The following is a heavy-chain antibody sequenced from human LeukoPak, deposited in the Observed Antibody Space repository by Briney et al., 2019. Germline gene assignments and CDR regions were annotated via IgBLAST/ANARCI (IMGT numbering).Heavy chain of an antibody. J-gene: IGHJ4*02. CDR3: ARFPYITILGFDY. Sequence: SSETLSLTCTVSGGSISSYYWSWIRQPPRKGLEWIGYIYYSGSTNYNPSLKSRVTISVDTSKNQFSLKLSSVTAADTAVYYCARFPYITILGFDYWGQGTLVTVSS. D-gene: IGHD3-9*01. CDR1: GGSISSYY. CDR2: IYYSGST. V-gene: IGHV4-59*08.